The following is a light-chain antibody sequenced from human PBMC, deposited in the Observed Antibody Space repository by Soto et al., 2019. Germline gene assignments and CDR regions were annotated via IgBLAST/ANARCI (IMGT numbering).Light chain of an antibody. CDR2: GAS. J-gene: IGKJ4*01. CDR1: QDIRKY. V-gene: IGKV1-27*01. Sequence: DIQMTQSPSSLSASVGDGVTITCRASQDIRKYLAWYQQKTGKVPQVLIYGASTLQSGVPSRFSGSGSGTDFTLTISDLQPEDAATYYCQMCDSAHALTFGGGTKVEIK. CDR3: QMCDSAHALT.